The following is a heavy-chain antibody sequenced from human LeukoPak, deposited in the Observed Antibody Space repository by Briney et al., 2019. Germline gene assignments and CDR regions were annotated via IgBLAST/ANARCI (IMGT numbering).Heavy chain of an antibody. V-gene: IGHV3-23*01. Sequence: GGSLRLSCAASGFTFRNYAMGWVRQAPGKGLEWVSTISYSGGSTYYADSVKGRFTISRDNSNNTLYVQMNSLRAEDTAVYYCARDPYYYGAGSYFDPWGQGTLVTVSS. CDR1: GFTFRNYA. J-gene: IGHJ5*02. CDR2: ISYSGGST. D-gene: IGHD3-10*01. CDR3: ARDPYYYGAGSYFDP.